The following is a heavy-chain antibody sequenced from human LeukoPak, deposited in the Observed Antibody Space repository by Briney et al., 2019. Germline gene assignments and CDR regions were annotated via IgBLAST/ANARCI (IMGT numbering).Heavy chain of an antibody. CDR2: ISGGGGST. CDR1: GFTFDDYA. CDR3: AKVRAYYYDSSGYYYPEAFDI. D-gene: IGHD3-22*01. Sequence: PGGSLRLSCAASGFTFDDYAMHWVRQAPGKGLEWVSLISGGGGSTYYADSVTGRFTISRDNSKNSLYLRMNSLRTEDTALYYCAKVRAYYYDSSGYYYPEAFDIWGQGTMVTVSS. V-gene: IGHV3-43*02. J-gene: IGHJ3*02.